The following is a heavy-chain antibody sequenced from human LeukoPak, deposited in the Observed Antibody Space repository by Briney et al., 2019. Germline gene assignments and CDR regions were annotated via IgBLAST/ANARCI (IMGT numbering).Heavy chain of an antibody. Sequence: SETLSLTCTVSGGSISSGDYYWSWIRQPAGKGLEWIGRISSSGSTIYNPSLKSRVTISVDTSKNQFSLKLTSVTPADTAVYYCAGEDYFDSSGYASWRFDIWGQGTMVTVSS. CDR3: AGEDYFDSSGYASWRFDI. CDR1: GGSISSGDYY. J-gene: IGHJ3*02. CDR2: ISSSGST. V-gene: IGHV4-61*02. D-gene: IGHD3-22*01.